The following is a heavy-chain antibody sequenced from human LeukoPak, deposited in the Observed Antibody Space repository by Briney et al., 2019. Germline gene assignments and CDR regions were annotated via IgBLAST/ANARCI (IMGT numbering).Heavy chain of an antibody. CDR3: ARPHYYDSSGYGDAFDI. CDR2: IYLGDSDT. Sequence: RGEPLNISSKASGYTFTSYWTAWVRQTPGKGLDWIGIIYLGDSDTRYSPSFQGQVTISADKSISTAYLQWSSLKASDTAMYYCARPHYYDSSGYGDAFDIWGQGTMVTVSS. J-gene: IGHJ3*02. V-gene: IGHV5-51*01. D-gene: IGHD3-22*01. CDR1: GYTFTSYW.